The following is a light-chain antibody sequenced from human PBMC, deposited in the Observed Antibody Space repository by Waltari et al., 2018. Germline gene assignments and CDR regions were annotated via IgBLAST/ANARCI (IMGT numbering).Light chain of an antibody. CDR3: AAWDDSLGGPV. J-gene: IGLJ3*02. CDR1: SSNIGSNY. CDR2: RNN. V-gene: IGLV1-47*01. Sequence: QSVLTQPPSASGTPGQRVTIPCSGSSSNIGSNYVYWYQQLPGTAPNLLIYRNNQRPAGVPDRFSGSKSGTSASLAISGLRSEDEADYYCAAWDDSLGGPVFGGGTKLTVL.